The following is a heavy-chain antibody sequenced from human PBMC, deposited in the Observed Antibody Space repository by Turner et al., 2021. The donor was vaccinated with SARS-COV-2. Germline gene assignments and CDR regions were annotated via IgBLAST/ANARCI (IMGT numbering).Heavy chain of an antibody. CDR2: IYSGGST. Sequence: EVQPVETGGGLIQPGGSLRLSCAASGLTVSSNYMSGVRQAPRKGLEWVSIIYSGGSTYYANSVKGRFTISRDNSKNTLYLQMNSLRAEDTAVYYCASGVYDTIRWGQGTLVTVSS. D-gene: IGHD3-22*01. CDR1: GLTVSSNY. CDR3: ASGVYDTIR. V-gene: IGHV3-53*02. J-gene: IGHJ4*02.